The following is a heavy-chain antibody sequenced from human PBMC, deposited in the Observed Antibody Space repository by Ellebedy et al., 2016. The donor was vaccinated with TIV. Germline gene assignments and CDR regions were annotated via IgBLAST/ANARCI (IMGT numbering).Heavy chain of an antibody. V-gene: IGHV1-8*01. CDR2: MNPNSGNT. J-gene: IGHJ6*02. Sequence: SVKVSCXASGYTFTSYDINWVRQATGQGLEWMGWMNPNSGNTGYAQKFQGRVTMTRNTSISTAYMELSSLRSEDTAVYYCARASGGAYYYGMDVWGQGTTVTVSS. D-gene: IGHD4-23*01. CDR1: GYTFTSYD. CDR3: ARASGGAYYYGMDV.